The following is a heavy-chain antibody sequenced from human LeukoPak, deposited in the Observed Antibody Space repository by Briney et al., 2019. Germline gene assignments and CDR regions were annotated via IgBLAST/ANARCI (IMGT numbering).Heavy chain of an antibody. V-gene: IGHV4-39*01. D-gene: IGHD4-17*01. CDR2: IYYSGST. J-gene: IGHJ4*02. Sequence: SETLSLTCTVSGGSISSSSYYWGWIRQPPGKGLEWIGSIYYSGSTYYNPSLKSRVTISVDTSKNQFSLKLSSATAADTAVYYCARLAVTTSVDYWGQGTLVTVSS. CDR3: ARLAVTTSVDY. CDR1: GGSISSSSYY.